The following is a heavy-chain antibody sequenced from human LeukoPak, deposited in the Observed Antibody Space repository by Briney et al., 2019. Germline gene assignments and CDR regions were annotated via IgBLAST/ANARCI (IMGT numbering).Heavy chain of an antibody. CDR3: ARSRDKNTYGYAY. V-gene: IGHV3-48*01. CDR1: GFTFSSSS. CDR2: ISSSSGTI. Sequence: GGSLRLSCAASGFTFSSSSMNWVRQAPGKGLEWVSYISSSSGTIYYADSGKGRFTISRDNAKNSLYLQMSNLRAEDTAVYYCARSRDKNTYGYAYWGQGTLVTVSS. J-gene: IGHJ4*02. D-gene: IGHD5-18*01.